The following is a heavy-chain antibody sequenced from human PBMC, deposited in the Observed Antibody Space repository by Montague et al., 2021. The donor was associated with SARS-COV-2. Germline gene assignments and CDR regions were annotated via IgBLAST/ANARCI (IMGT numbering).Heavy chain of an antibody. D-gene: IGHD4-17*01. CDR3: ARDYGDYSYYYGLDV. J-gene: IGHJ6*04. V-gene: IGHV4-4*07. Sequence: SGSTNYNPSLKSRVTMSVDTSKNQFSLKVSSVTAADTAVYYCARDYGDYSYYYGLDVWGKGTT. CDR2: SGST.